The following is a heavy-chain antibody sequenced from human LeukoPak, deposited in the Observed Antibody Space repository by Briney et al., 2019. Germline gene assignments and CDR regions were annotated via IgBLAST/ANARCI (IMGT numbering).Heavy chain of an antibody. V-gene: IGHV1-46*01. D-gene: IGHD5-18*01. CDR1: GYTFTSYY. CDR3: ARGRRGYYPPLKPYYFDY. Sequence: ASVKVSCKASGYTFTSYYMHWVRQAPGQGLEWMGIINPSGGSTSYAQKFQGRVTMTRDTSTSTVYMELSSLRSEDTAVYYCARGRRGYYPPLKPYYFDYWGQGTLVTVSS. J-gene: IGHJ4*02. CDR2: INPSGGST.